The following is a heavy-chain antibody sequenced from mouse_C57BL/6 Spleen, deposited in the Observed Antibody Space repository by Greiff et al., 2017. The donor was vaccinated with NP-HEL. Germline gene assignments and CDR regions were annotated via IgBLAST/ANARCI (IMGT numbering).Heavy chain of an antibody. D-gene: IGHD1-1*01. CDR1: GYSITSGYY. Sequence: EVQLQESGPGLVKPSQSLSLTCSVTGYSITSGYYWNWIRQFPGNKLEWMGYISYDGSNNYNPSLKNRISISRDTSKNQFFLKLNSVTTEDTATYYCARDLPYYYGSSYAMDYWGQGTSVTVSS. J-gene: IGHJ4*01. CDR2: ISYDGSN. CDR3: ARDLPYYYGSSYAMDY. V-gene: IGHV3-6*01.